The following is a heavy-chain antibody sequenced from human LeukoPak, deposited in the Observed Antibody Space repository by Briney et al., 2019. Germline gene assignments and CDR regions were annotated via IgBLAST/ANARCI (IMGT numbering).Heavy chain of an antibody. D-gene: IGHD2-2*01. V-gene: IGHV4-30-2*01. CDR1: GGSISSGGYS. CDR2: IYHSGST. CDR3: ARETTCTSCYHYYYYYMDV. J-gene: IGHJ6*03. Sequence: PSETLSLTCAVSGGSISSGGYSWSWIRQPPGKGLEWIGYIYHSGSTYYNPSLKSRVTMSVDTSKNQFSLKLSSVTAADTAVYYCARETTCTSCYHYYYYYMDVWGKGTTVTVSS.